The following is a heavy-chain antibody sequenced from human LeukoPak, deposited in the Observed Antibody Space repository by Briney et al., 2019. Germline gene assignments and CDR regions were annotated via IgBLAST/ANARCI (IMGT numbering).Heavy chain of an antibody. D-gene: IGHD6-13*01. CDR3: ARDRHLAAAGIN. Sequence: ASVKVSCKASGYTFTTYYIHWVRQAPGQGLEWMGWINPNSGGTNYAQKFQGRVTMTRDTSISTAYMELSRLRSDDTAVYYCARDRHLAAAGINWGQGTLVTVSS. J-gene: IGHJ4*02. CDR2: INPNSGGT. V-gene: IGHV1-2*02. CDR1: GYTFTTYY.